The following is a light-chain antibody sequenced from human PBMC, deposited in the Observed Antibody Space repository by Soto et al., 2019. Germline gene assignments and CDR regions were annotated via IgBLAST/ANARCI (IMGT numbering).Light chain of an antibody. CDR1: QSVSSNY. J-gene: IGKJ1*01. V-gene: IGKV3-20*01. Sequence: EVVLTQSPGTLSLSPGERATLSCRASQSVSSNYLAWYQQKPGQAPRLLIYGASSRATGFPDRFSGSGSGPDFTLTISRLEPEDFAVYYCQQYGTSPWTFGRGTKVEIK. CDR3: QQYGTSPWT. CDR2: GAS.